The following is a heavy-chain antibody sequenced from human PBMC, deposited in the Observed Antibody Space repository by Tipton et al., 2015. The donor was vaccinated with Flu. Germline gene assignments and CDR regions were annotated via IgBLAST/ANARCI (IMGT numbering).Heavy chain of an antibody. J-gene: IGHJ4*02. CDR1: GSSFSCYW. CDR2: IYPDDSDT. V-gene: IGHV5-51*01. CDR3: VRQNCGGDCYPDY. Sequence: VQLVQSGAEVKKPGESLKISCKGSGSSFSCYWIAWVRQMPGKGLEWMGIIYPDDSDTKYSPSFQGHVTFSADKSVNTAYLQWSSLKASDTAIYFCVRQNCGGDCYPDYWGQGTLVTVSS. D-gene: IGHD2-21*02.